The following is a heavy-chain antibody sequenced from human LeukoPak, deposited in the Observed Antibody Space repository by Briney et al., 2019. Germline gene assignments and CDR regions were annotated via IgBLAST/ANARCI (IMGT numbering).Heavy chain of an antibody. Sequence: ASVKVSCKASGYTFTSYDINWVRQAPGQGLEWMGWINPNSGGTNYAQKFQGRVTMTRDTSISTAYMELSRLRSDDTAVYYCARRGAYDGSGYYSSSFDYWGQGTLVTVSS. CDR3: ARRGAYDGSGYYSSSFDY. J-gene: IGHJ4*02. CDR2: INPNSGGT. V-gene: IGHV1-2*02. D-gene: IGHD3-22*01. CDR1: GYTFTSYD.